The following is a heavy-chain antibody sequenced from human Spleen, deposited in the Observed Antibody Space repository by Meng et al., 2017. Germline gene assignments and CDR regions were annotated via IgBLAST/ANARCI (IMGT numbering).Heavy chain of an antibody. CDR2: IKQDGSEK. D-gene: IGHD3-10*01. Sequence: GGSLRLSCAASGFTFSDYYMNWVRQAPGKGLEWVANIKQDGSEKYYVDSVKGRFTISRDNAKNSLYLQMNSLRAEDTAVYYCARDIVAMVRGVIITYYFDYWGQGTLVTVSS. J-gene: IGHJ4*02. CDR1: GFTFSDYY. CDR3: ARDIVAMVRGVIITYYFDY. V-gene: IGHV3-7*01.